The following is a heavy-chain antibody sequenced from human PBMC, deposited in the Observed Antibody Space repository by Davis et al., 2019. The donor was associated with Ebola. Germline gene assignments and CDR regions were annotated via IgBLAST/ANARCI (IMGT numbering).Heavy chain of an antibody. CDR3: ARDNRVGGGYSFDS. Sequence: PSETLSLTCTVSARSISSSSYYWGWIRQPPGKGLECIGSIYYSGSTYYHPSLKSRVTISVDTSKNQFSLKLSSVTAADTAVSYCARDNRVGGGYSFDSGGQGTLVTVSS. CDR2: IYYSGST. J-gene: IGHJ4*02. CDR1: ARSISSSSYY. V-gene: IGHV4-39*07. D-gene: IGHD5-12*01.